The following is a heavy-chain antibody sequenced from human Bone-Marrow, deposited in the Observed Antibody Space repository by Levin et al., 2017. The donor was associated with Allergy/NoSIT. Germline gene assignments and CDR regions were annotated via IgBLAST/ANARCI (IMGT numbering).Heavy chain of an antibody. Sequence: PSETLSLTCTVSGGSVSSYYWSWIRQPPGKGLEWIGYIHFSGSTNYNPSLTSRVTISRDTSKNQFSLKLSSVTAADTAVYFCARGEYYYGSGNWFDPWGQGTLVTVSS. V-gene: IGHV4-59*02. J-gene: IGHJ5*02. CDR3: ARGEYYYGSGNWFDP. CDR1: GGSVSSYY. D-gene: IGHD3-10*01. CDR2: IHFSGST.